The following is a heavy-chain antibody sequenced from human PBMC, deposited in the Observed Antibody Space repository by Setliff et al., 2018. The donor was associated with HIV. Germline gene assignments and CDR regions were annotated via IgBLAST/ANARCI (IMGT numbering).Heavy chain of an antibody. J-gene: IGHJ4*01. V-gene: IGHV2-70*02. Sequence: SGPTLVNPTQTLTLTCTFSGFPLSTTGMCVTWIRQPPGKALEWLARIDWDDDKYYSTSLKTRLTISKDTSKNQFSLRLKSVTAADTAVYFCARRILRSAFDFWGHGTLVTVSS. D-gene: IGHD2-15*01. CDR2: IDWDDDK. CDR1: GFPLSTTGMC. CDR3: ARRILRSAFDF.